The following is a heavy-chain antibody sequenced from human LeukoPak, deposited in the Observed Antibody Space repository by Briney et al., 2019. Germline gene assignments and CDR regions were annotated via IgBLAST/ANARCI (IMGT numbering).Heavy chain of an antibody. CDR2: LRGDGST. V-gene: IGHV3-23*01. CDR1: GFTFSSYA. Sequence: GGSLRLSCAASGFTFSSYAMSWVRQAPARGLEWVSSLRGDGSTFYADSVKGRFTLSRDESRNTVYLQMNGLRAEDTAPYYCATVSEYWGQGTLVTVSS. D-gene: IGHD1-1*01. J-gene: IGHJ4*02. CDR3: ATVSEY.